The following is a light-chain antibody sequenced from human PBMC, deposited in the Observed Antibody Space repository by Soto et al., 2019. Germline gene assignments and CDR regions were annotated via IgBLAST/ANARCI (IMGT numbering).Light chain of an antibody. CDR3: QQGFSPVPT. V-gene: IGKV1-39*01. CDR1: ETISAS. CDR2: DAS. J-gene: IGKJ4*01. Sequence: DIQMTQSPPSLSVSVGDRVTITYRASETISASLNWFQKKAGKSPQLLIHDASNLQTGGPTRFTGRGAGTDFTLTITDLQTEDSATYLCQQGFSPVPTFGEGTKV.